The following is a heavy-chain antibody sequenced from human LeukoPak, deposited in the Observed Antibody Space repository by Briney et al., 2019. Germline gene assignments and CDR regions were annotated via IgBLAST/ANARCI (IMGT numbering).Heavy chain of an antibody. Sequence: GGSLRLSCAASGFTFSSYWMHWVRQAPGKGLVWVSRINSDGSSTSYADSVKGRFTISRDNSKNTLYLQMNSLRAEDTAVYYCATAPSGSYFDYWGQGTLVTVSS. J-gene: IGHJ4*02. CDR1: GFTFSSYW. D-gene: IGHD1-26*01. CDR2: INSDGSST. V-gene: IGHV3-74*01. CDR3: ATAPSGSYFDY.